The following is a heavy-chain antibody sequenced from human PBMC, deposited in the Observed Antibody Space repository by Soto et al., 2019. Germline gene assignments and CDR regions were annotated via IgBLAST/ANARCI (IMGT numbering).Heavy chain of an antibody. V-gene: IGHV1-18*01. CDR2: ISAYNGNT. D-gene: IGHD2-15*01. J-gene: IGHJ6*03. CDR3: ARGVVVAAYYYYYYYMDV. CDR1: GYTFTSYG. Sequence: GASVKVSFKASGYTFTSYGISWVRQAPGQGLEWMGWISAYNGNTNYAQKLQGRVTMTTDTSTSTAYMELRSLRSDDTAVYYCARGVVVAAYYYYYYYMDVWGKGTTVTVSS.